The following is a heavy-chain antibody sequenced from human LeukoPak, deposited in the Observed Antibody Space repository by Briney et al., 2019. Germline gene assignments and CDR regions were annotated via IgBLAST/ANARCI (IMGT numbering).Heavy chain of an antibody. V-gene: IGHV1-18*04. CDR3: ARDLPVAGRSWFDP. Sequence: ASVKVSCKASGYTSTSYGISWVRQAPGQGLEWMGWISAYNGNTNYAQELQGRVTMTTDTSTSTAYMELRSLRSDDTAVYYCARDLPVAGRSWFDPWGQGTLVTVSS. CDR2: ISAYNGNT. D-gene: IGHD6-19*01. J-gene: IGHJ5*02. CDR1: GYTSTSYG.